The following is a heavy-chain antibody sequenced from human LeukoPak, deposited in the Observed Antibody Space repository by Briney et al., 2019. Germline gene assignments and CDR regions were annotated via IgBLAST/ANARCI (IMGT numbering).Heavy chain of an antibody. Sequence: ASVKVSCKASGYTFTSYDINWVRPATGQGLEWMGWMNPNSGNTGYAQKFQGRVTMTRNTSISTSYMELSSLRSEDTAVYYCARVEMTTVTTSYYYYGMDVWGQGTTVTVSS. V-gene: IGHV1-8*01. CDR1: GYTFTSYD. D-gene: IGHD4-17*01. CDR3: ARVEMTTVTTSYYYYGMDV. CDR2: MNPNSGNT. J-gene: IGHJ6*02.